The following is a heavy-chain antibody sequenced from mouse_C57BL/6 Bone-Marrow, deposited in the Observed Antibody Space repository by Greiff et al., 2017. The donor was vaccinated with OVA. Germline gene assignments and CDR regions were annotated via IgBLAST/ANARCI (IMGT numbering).Heavy chain of an antibody. CDR2: INPSSGYT. Sequence: QVQLQQSGAELARPGASVKLSCKASGYTFTSYWMHWVKQRPGQGLEWIGYINPSSGYTKYNQKFKDKATLTADKSSSTAYMQQSSLTYEDSAVYFCASGGTYCSDAMDYWGQGTSVTVSS. D-gene: IGHD2-12*01. CDR3: ASGGTYCSDAMDY. V-gene: IGHV1-7*01. CDR1: GYTFTSYW. J-gene: IGHJ4*01.